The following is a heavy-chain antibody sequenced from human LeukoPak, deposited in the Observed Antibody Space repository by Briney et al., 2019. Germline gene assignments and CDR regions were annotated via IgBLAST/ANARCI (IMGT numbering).Heavy chain of an antibody. CDR3: AREVYSYGLGAFDY. V-gene: IGHV3-30*04. Sequence: GKSLRLSCAASGFTLSSYAVHWVRQAPGEGLEWLAVVSIDGNTKFYADSVKGRFTISRDNFENTVSLQVNSLRAADTAVYYCAREVYSYGLGAFDYWGQGTLVTVSS. CDR2: VSIDGNTK. D-gene: IGHD5-18*01. CDR1: GFTLSSYA. J-gene: IGHJ4*02.